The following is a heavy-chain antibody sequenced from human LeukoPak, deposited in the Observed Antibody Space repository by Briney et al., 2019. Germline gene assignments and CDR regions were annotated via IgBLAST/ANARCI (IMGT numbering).Heavy chain of an antibody. Sequence: GGSLRLSCSSSGFTFGDFAMSWVRQAPGKGLEWVGFIRSKTYGGAADYAASVKGRFTISREDSNNIAYLQMNSLKTEDTAMYYCTRMGFAIMGSAPGDYGGRETLVTVPS. CDR3: TRMGFAIMGSAPGDY. CDR2: IRSKTYGGAA. J-gene: IGHJ4*02. V-gene: IGHV3-49*04. CDR1: GFTFGDFA. D-gene: IGHD1-26*01.